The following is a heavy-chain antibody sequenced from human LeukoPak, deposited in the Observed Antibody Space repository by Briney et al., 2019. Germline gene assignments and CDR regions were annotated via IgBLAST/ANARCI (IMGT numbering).Heavy chain of an antibody. D-gene: IGHD3-3*01. CDR1: GGSISSGDYY. CDR2: IYYSGST. CDR3: ARSLCNGFWSVESAPCGYYYGMDV. V-gene: IGHV4-30-4*01. J-gene: IGHJ6*02. Sequence: PSETLSLTCTVSGGSISSGDYYWSWIRQPPGKGLEWIGYIYYSGSTYYNPSLKSRVTISVDTSKNQFSLKLSSVTAADTAVYYCARSLCNGFWSVESAPCGYYYGMDVWGQGTTVTVSS.